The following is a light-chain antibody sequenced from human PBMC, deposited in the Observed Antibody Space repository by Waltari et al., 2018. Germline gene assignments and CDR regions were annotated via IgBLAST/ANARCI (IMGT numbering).Light chain of an antibody. V-gene: IGLV2-8*01. CDR3: SSFAGSNNLV. J-gene: IGLJ2*01. CDR2: EVN. Sequence: QSALTQPPSASGSPGQSVTISCTGTSSDVGSYNYVSWYQQHPGKAPKLMIYEVNKRPSGVPDRFSGSKSGNTASLTVSGLQAEDEADYYCSSFAGSNNLVFGGGTTLTVL. CDR1: SSDVGSYNY.